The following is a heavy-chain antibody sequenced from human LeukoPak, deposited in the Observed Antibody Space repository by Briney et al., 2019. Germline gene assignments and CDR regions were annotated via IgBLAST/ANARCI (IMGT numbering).Heavy chain of an antibody. J-gene: IGHJ4*02. D-gene: IGHD2-15*01. CDR3: ARRLYIVVVVAATHYDY. CDR1: GGSLSGYY. CDR2: INHSGST. V-gene: IGHV4-34*01. Sequence: SETLPLTCAVYGGSLSGYYWSWIRQPPGKGLEWIGEINHSGSTNYNPSLKSRVTISVDTSVTAADTAVYYCARRLYIVVVVAATHYDYWGQGTLVTVSS.